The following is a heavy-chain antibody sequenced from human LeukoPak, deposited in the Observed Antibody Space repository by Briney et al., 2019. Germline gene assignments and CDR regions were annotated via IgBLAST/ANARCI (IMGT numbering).Heavy chain of an antibody. CDR1: GGSISSSSNY. J-gene: IGHJ4*02. CDR2: IHHSGST. CDR3: SREVVYTYGSDY. V-gene: IGHV4-39*07. Sequence: SETLSLTCTVSGGSISSSSNYWGWIRQPPGKGLEWIGSIHHSGSTYYNPSLKSRVTVSLDKSKHQFSLNLSSVSAADTAVYYCSREVVYTYGSDYWGQGTLVTVSS. D-gene: IGHD3-10*01.